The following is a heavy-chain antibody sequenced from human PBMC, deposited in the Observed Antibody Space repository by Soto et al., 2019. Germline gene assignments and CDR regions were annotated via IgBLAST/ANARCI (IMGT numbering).Heavy chain of an antibody. Sequence: QVQLVQSGAEVKKPGASVKVSCKASGYTFTSYGISWVRQAPGQGLEWMGWISAYNGNTNYAQKLQGRVTMTTDTSTSTGDMELRSLRSDDTAGYYCARDWSSIAAAGTECQYWGQGTLVTVSS. CDR2: ISAYNGNT. D-gene: IGHD6-13*01. CDR3: ARDWSSIAAAGTECQY. CDR1: GYTFTSYG. V-gene: IGHV1-18*01. J-gene: IGHJ4*02.